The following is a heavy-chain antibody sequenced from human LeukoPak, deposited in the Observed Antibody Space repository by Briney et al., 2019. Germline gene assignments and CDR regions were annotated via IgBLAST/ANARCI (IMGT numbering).Heavy chain of an antibody. V-gene: IGHV1-69*01. CDR2: IIPIFGTA. Sequence: SVKVSCKASGGTFSSYAISWVRQAPGQGLEWMGGIIPIFGTANYAQKFQGRVTITADESTSTAYMELSGLRSEDTAVYYCARGTAYCGGDCYFYWGQGTLVTVSS. J-gene: IGHJ4*02. CDR3: ARGTAYCGGDCYFY. D-gene: IGHD2-21*02. CDR1: GGTFSSYA.